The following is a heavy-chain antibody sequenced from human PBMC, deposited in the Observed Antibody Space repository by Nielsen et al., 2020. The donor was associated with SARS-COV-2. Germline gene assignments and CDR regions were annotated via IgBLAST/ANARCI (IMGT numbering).Heavy chain of an antibody. CDR2: ISYDGSNK. CDR3: AKDTLIGSEEYYFDY. V-gene: IGHV3-30*18. D-gene: IGHD2-15*01. CDR1: GFTFSSYG. J-gene: IGHJ4*02. Sequence: GGSLRLSCAASGFTFSSYGMHWVRQAPGKGLEWVAVISYDGSNKYYADSVKGRLTISRDNSKNMLYLQMNSLRAEDTAVYYCAKDTLIGSEEYYFDYWGQGTLVTVSS.